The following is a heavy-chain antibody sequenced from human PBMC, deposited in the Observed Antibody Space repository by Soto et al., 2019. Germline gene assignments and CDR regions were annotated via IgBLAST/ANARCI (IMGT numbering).Heavy chain of an antibody. CDR3: ARDRRRYCSSTSCPYNWFDP. J-gene: IGHJ5*02. CDR2: ISYDGSNK. CDR1: GFTFSSYG. D-gene: IGHD2-2*01. Sequence: LRLSCAASGFTFSSYGMHWVRQAPGKGLEWVAVISYDGSNKYYADSVKGRFTISRDNSKNTLYLQMNSLRSEDTAVYYCARDRRRYCSSTSCPYNWFDPWGQGTLVTVSS. V-gene: IGHV3-30*03.